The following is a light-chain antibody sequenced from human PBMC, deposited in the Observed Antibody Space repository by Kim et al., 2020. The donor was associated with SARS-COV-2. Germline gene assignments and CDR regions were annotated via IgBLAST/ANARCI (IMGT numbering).Light chain of an antibody. J-gene: IGLJ2*01. Sequence: SSELTQDPAVSVALGQTVRITCQGESLRTYVESWYQQKPGQAPVLVIFAKNSRPSGIPDRFSASTSRNTASLTITEAQAEDEAVYYCNSRDTGGDHLIFG. CDR3: NSRDTGGDHLI. CDR2: AKN. CDR1: SLRTYV. V-gene: IGLV3-19*01.